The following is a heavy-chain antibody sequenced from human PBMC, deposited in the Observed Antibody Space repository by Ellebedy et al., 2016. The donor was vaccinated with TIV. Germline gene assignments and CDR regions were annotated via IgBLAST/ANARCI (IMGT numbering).Heavy chain of an antibody. CDR2: ISGSGGST. CDR1: GFTFNMYA. Sequence: GESLKISCAASGFTFNMYAMSWVRQAPGKGLEWVSAISGSGGSTYYGQSVKGRFTISRNNFKNTLYLQMNNLRGEDTAVYFCAKEGGYSYGYEDYWGQGTLVTVSS. V-gene: IGHV3-23*01. J-gene: IGHJ4*02. D-gene: IGHD5-18*01. CDR3: AKEGGYSYGYEDY.